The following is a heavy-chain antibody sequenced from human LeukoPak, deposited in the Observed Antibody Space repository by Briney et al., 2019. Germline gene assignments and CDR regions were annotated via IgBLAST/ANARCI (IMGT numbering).Heavy chain of an antibody. J-gene: IGHJ4*02. CDR2: IGTAGDT. CDR1: GFTFSSYD. Sequence: GGSLRLSWAASGFTFSSYDMHWVRQATGKGLEWVSAIGTAGDTYYPGSVKGRFTISRENAKNSLYLQMNSLRAGDTAVYYCARGTAAGPFDYWGQGTLVTVSS. CDR3: ARGTAAGPFDY. V-gene: IGHV3-13*01. D-gene: IGHD6-13*01.